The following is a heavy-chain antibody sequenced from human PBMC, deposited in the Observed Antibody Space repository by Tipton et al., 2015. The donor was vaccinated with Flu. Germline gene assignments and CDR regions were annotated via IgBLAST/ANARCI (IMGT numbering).Heavy chain of an antibody. J-gene: IGHJ4*02. D-gene: IGHD1-1*01. CDR2: IYFSGTP. CDR3: ARALRTTGFDY. V-gene: IGHV4-39*07. Sequence: TLSLTCSVSGASMKRSNHYWGWIRQPPGKGLEWIGSIYFSGTPYYSPSLESRVTISEDSSKNQFSLTVIAVTAADTAVYSCARALRTTGFDYWGQGTLVTVSS. CDR1: GASMKRSNHY.